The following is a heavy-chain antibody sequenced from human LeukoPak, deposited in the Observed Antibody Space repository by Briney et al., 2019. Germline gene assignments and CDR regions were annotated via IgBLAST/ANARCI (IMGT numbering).Heavy chain of an antibody. J-gene: IGHJ4*02. CDR3: ARGYYEPFQS. V-gene: IGHV4-61*03. CDR2: VSDSGTT. CDR1: GVSIRTSTYT. D-gene: IGHD3-22*01. Sequence: PSGTLSLTCNVSGVSIRTSTYTWNWIRQSPGKGLEWIGCVSDSGTTKYNPSLKSRVTISVDTSKNHFSLILMSVTAADTAVYYCARGYYEPFQSWGQGTLVTVSS.